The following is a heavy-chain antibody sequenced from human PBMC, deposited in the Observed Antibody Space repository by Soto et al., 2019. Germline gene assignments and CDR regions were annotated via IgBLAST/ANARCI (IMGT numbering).Heavy chain of an antibody. J-gene: IGHJ4*02. CDR3: ATASYSSSPGSVGPLIWGSYRQPFDY. CDR2: IKQDGSEK. CDR1: GFTFSSYW. Sequence: PGGSLRLSCAASGFTFSSYWMSWVRQAPGKGLEWVANIKQDGSEKYYVDSVKGRFTISRDNAKNSLYLQMNSLRAEDTAVYHCATASYSSSPGSVGPLIWGSYRQPFDYWGQGTLVTVSS. V-gene: IGHV3-7*01. D-gene: IGHD3-16*02.